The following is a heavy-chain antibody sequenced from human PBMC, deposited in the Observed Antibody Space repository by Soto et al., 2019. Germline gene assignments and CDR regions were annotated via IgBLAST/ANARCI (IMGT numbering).Heavy chain of an antibody. J-gene: IGHJ4*02. CDR1: GGSVSSGSYY. D-gene: IGHD2-15*01. Sequence: KQSQTLSLTCTVSGGSVSSGSYYWSWIRQPPGKGLEWIGYIYYSGSTNYNPSLKSRVTISVDTSKNQFSLKLSSVTAADTAVYYCARETCSGGSCYPNYWGQGTLVTVSS. CDR3: ARETCSGGSCYPNY. CDR2: IYYSGST. V-gene: IGHV4-61*01.